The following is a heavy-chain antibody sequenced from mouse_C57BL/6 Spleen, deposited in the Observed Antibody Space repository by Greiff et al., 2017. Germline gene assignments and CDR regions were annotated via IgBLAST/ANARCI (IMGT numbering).Heavy chain of an antibody. CDR3: TRIYYYGSIFDY. Sequence: VQLQQSGAELVRPGASVTLSCKASGYTFTDYEMHWVKQTPVHGLEWIGAIDPETGGTAYNQKFKGKAILTADKSSSTAYMELRSLTSEDSAVYYCTRIYYYGSIFDYWGQGTTLTVSS. D-gene: IGHD1-1*01. V-gene: IGHV1-15*01. CDR1: GYTFTDYE. CDR2: IDPETGGT. J-gene: IGHJ2*01.